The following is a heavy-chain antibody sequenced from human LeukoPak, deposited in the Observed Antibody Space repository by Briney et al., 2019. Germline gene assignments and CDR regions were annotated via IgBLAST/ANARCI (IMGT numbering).Heavy chain of an antibody. D-gene: IGHD3-16*01. CDR1: GFKFSSYW. Sequence: GGSLRLSCAVSGFKFSSYWMNWVRQAPGKGLEWVSSISSSSSYIHYADSVKGRFTISRDNAKNSLYLQMNSLRAEDTAVYYCAREGADRGHAFDIWGQGTMVTVSS. J-gene: IGHJ3*02. V-gene: IGHV3-21*01. CDR2: ISSSSSYI. CDR3: AREGADRGHAFDI.